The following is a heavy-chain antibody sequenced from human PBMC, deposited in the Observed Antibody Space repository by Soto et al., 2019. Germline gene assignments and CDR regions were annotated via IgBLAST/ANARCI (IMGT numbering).Heavy chain of an antibody. Sequence: GGSLRLSCVASGFTFSSYSMNWVRQAPGKGLEWVSYISSSSSTIYYADSVKGRFTISRDNAKNSLYLQMNSLRDEDTAVYYCARDPPYSGSYLDDYWGQGTLVTVSS. CDR2: ISSSSSTI. D-gene: IGHD1-26*01. CDR3: ARDPPYSGSYLDDY. CDR1: GFTFSSYS. J-gene: IGHJ4*02. V-gene: IGHV3-48*02.